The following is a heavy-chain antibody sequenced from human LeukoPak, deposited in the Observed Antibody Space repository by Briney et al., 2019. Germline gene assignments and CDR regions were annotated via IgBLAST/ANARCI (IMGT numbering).Heavy chain of an antibody. CDR2: IVVGSGIT. V-gene: IGHV1-58*02. CDR3: AAGLRKDALFDP. Sequence: SVKVSCKASGFTFTSTAMQWVRQARGQRLEWIGWIVVGSGITNYAQKFQERVTITRDMSTSTAYMELSSLRSEDTAVYYCAAGLRKDALFDPWGQGTLVTVSS. D-gene: IGHD3-22*01. J-gene: IGHJ5*02. CDR1: GFTFTSTA.